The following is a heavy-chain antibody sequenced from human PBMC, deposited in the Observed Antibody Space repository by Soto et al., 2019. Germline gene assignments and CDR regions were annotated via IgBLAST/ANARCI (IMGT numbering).Heavy chain of an antibody. D-gene: IGHD1-26*01. J-gene: IGHJ5*02. CDR2: IYYSGST. CDR3: ARHTYGDIVGAINNWFDP. CDR1: GGSISSSSYY. Sequence: SETLSLTCTVSGGSISSSSYYWGWIRQPPGKGLEWIGSIYYSGSTHYNPSLKSRVTISVDTSKNQFSLKLSSVTAADTAVYYCARHTYGDIVGAINNWFDPWGQGTLVTVSS. V-gene: IGHV4-39*01.